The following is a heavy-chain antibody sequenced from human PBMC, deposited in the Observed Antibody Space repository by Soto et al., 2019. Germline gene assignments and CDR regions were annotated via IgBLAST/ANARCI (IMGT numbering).Heavy chain of an antibody. D-gene: IGHD3-10*01. J-gene: IGHJ4*02. V-gene: IGHV4-30-2*01. CDR2: IYHSGST. Sequence: SETLSLTCAVSGGSISSFFYSWSWIRQPPGKGLEWIGYIYHSGSTYYNPSLKSRVTISVDRSKNQFSLKLSSVTAADTAVYFCASEYYYGSGNDFWGQGTLVTVSS. CDR1: GGSISSFFYS. CDR3: ASEYYYGSGNDF.